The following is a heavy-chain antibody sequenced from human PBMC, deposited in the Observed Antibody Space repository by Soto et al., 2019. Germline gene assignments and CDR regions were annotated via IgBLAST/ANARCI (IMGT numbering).Heavy chain of an antibody. CDR3: AEEMTVTPSGGV. J-gene: IGHJ6*02. D-gene: IGHD4-4*01. Sequence: VXGSFKACGLTFTSSAGRWVLQARGQRLEWIGWIVVGSGNTNYAQKFQERVTITRDMSTSTAYMELSSLRSEDTAVYYCAEEMTVTPSGGVWGQGTTVKVYS. CDR2: IVVGSGNT. V-gene: IGHV1-58*01. CDR1: GLTFTSSA.